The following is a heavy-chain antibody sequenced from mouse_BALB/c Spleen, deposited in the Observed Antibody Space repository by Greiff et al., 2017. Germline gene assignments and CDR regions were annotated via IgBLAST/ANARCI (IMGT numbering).Heavy chain of an antibody. Sequence: QVQLQQSGAELARPGASVKMSCKASGYTFTSYTMHWVKQRPGQGLEWIGYINPSSGYTNYNQKFKDKATLTADKSSSTAYMQLSSLTSEDSAVYYCARVDYYGSSYVGFAYWGQGTLVTVSA. D-gene: IGHD1-1*01. CDR3: ARVDYYGSSYVGFAY. CDR1: GYTFTSYT. CDR2: INPSSGYT. V-gene: IGHV1-4*01. J-gene: IGHJ3*01.